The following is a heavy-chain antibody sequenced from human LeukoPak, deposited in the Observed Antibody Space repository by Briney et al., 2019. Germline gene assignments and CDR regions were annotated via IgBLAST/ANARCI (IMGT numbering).Heavy chain of an antibody. Sequence: PSETLSLTCTVSGGSMSSYYWSWIRQPPGKGLEFIGHIYYTGSTKYNPSLKSRVTISLDTSENQFSLKLSSVTAADTAVYYCAKRSYGSAGYYYYYMDVWGKGTTVTVSS. J-gene: IGHJ6*03. CDR2: IYYTGST. CDR3: AKRSYGSAGYYYYYMDV. D-gene: IGHD3-10*01. CDR1: GGSMSSYY. V-gene: IGHV4-59*12.